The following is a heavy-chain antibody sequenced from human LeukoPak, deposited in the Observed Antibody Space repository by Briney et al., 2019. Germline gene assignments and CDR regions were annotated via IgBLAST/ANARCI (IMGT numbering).Heavy chain of an antibody. CDR1: GGSFGDYC. D-gene: IGHD6-13*01. CDR3: AARYGRLAAGGTPFDY. J-gene: IGHJ4*02. Sequence: TSETLSLTCAVYGGSFGDYCWTWIRQSPETGLEWIGHIYHSGNTEYNPSLKSRVAISVDTSKKQFALKMTSVTAADTAVYYCAARYGRLAAGGTPFDYWGEGTLVTVSS. V-gene: IGHV4-34*01. CDR2: IYHSGNT.